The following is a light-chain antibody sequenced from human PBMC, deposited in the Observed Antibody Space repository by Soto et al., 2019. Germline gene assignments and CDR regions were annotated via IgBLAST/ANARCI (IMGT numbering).Light chain of an antibody. CDR1: SGSVSGSHY. V-gene: IGLV8-61*01. J-gene: IGLJ3*02. Sequence: QTVVTQEPSFSVSPGGTVTLTCGLSSGSVSGSHYPSGYQQTPGQAPRTLIYSTNTRSSGVPDRFSGSILGNKAALTITGAQAGDESDYYCVLYMGSGISVFGGGTKLTVL. CDR3: VLYMGSGISV. CDR2: STN.